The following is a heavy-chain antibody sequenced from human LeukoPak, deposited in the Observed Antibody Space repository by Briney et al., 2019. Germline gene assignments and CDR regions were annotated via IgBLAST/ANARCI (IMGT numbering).Heavy chain of an antibody. V-gene: IGHV4-4*02. Sequence: SGTLSLTCAVSGGSISSSNWWSWVRQPPGKGLEWIGEIYRSGSTNYNPSLKSRVTISVDKPKNQFSLKLSSVTAADTAMYYCARYRGASGYHFDYWGQGTLVTVSS. D-gene: IGHD6-25*01. CDR1: GGSISSSNW. J-gene: IGHJ4*02. CDR3: ARYRGASGYHFDY. CDR2: IYRSGST.